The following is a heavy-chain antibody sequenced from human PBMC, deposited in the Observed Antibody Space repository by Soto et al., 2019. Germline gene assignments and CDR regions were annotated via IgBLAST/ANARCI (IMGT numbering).Heavy chain of an antibody. CDR3: ARMRWLQIDYYYYGMDV. CDR2: ISSSGSTI. CDR1: GFTFSSYE. J-gene: IGHJ6*02. Sequence: GGSLRLSCAASGFTFSSYEMNWVRQAPGKGLEWVSYISSSGSTIYYADSVKGRFTISRDNAKNSLYLQMNSLRAEDTAVYYCARMRWLQIDYYYYGMDVWGQGTTVTVSS. D-gene: IGHD5-12*01. V-gene: IGHV3-48*03.